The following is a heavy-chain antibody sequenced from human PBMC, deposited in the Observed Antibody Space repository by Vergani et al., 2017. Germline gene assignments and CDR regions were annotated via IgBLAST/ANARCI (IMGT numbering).Heavy chain of an antibody. J-gene: IGHJ3*02. D-gene: IGHD7-27*01. V-gene: IGHV3-30*01. CDR1: GFTFSSYA. CDR2: ISYDGSNK. CDR3: ARDPGLGAFDI. Sequence: QVQLVESGGGVVQPGRSLRLSCAASGFTFSSYAMHWVRQAPGKGLEWVAVISYDGSNKYYADSVKGRFTISRDNSKNTLYLQMNSLRAEDTAVYYCARDPGLGAFDIWGQGTMVTVSS.